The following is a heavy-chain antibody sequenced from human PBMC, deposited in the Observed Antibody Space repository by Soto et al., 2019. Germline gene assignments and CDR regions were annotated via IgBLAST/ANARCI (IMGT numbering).Heavy chain of an antibody. CDR3: ARGYVVPAATMYLYYYGMDV. J-gene: IGHJ6*02. V-gene: IGHV4-38-2*01. CDR1: GYSISSAYY. D-gene: IGHD2-2*01. Sequence: SETLSLTCVVSGYSISSAYYWGWIRQPPGKGLEWIGSVYHSGSTYYNPSLKSRVTISVDTSKNHFSLKLSSVTAADTAVYYCARGYVVPAATMYLYYYGMDVWGQGTTVTVSS. CDR2: VYHSGST.